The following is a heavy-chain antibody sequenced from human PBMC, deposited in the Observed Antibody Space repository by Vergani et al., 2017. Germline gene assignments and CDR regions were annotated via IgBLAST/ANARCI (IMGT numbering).Heavy chain of an antibody. CDR3: ARDGRERGSDYFDC. Sequence: VQLVESGGGLVKPGGSLRLSCAASGFTFSNAWMSWVRRAPGKGLEWVAVIWYDGSNKYYADSEKGRCTISRDNSKNTLYLRMNSLRAEDTAVYYCARDGRERGSDYFDCWGQGPLVSVSS. CDR2: IWYDGSNK. CDR1: GFTFSNAW. J-gene: IGHJ4*02. D-gene: IGHD1-1*01. V-gene: IGHV3-33*08.